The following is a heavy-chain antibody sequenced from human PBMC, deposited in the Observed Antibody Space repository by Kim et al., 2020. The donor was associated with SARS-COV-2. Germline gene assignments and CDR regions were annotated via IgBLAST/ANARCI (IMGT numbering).Heavy chain of an antibody. V-gene: IGHV4-31*03. D-gene: IGHD5-18*01. CDR3: ARGLGSWGYSYGDLGWPTP. J-gene: IGHJ5*02. Sequence: SETLSLTCTVSGGSISSSGYYWSWIRQHPGKGLEWIGNIYYTGTTYYNPSLKSRLTISVDTSKNQFSLKLSSVTAADTAVYFCARGLGSWGYSYGDLGWPTPWGQGPRVTFSS. CDR2: IYYTGTT. CDR1: GGSISSSGYY.